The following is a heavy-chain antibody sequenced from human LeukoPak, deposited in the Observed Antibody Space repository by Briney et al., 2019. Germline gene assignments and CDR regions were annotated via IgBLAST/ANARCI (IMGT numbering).Heavy chain of an antibody. CDR3: ARFSGYNSFDF. D-gene: IGHD5-12*01. V-gene: IGHV3-21*01. CDR1: GFTFSNYP. J-gene: IGHJ4*02. CDR2: ISGGSGYI. Sequence: GGSLRLSCAASGFTFSNYPMNWFRQAPGMGLEWVSSISGGSGYIYYADSVKGRFTISRDNAKNSLYLQMNSLRAEDTAVYYCARFSGYNSFDFWGQGTLVTVSS.